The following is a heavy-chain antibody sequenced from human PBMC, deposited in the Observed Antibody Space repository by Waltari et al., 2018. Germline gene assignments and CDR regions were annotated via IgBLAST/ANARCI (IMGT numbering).Heavy chain of an antibody. CDR3: ARTLEKTYGGWYFDS. Sequence: QVQLQESGPGLVKPSQTLSLTCNVSGDFIERGSYYWSWVRQPAGRGLEWSGRIYASGSNNYNPSLKSRVTLSVDTAKNQVSLRLTAVTAADSAVYFCARTLEKTYGGWYFDSWGQGTRVTVSS. CDR2: IYASGSN. V-gene: IGHV4-61*02. CDR1: GDFIERGSYY. J-gene: IGHJ4*02. D-gene: IGHD3-10*01.